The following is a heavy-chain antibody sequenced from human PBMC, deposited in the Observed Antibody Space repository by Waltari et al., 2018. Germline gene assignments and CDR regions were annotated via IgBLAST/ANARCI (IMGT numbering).Heavy chain of an antibody. V-gene: IGHV1-69-2*01. CDR2: VDPEEGET. D-gene: IGHD3-3*01. Sequence: EVQLVQSGAEVKKPGATVKISCKASGYTFTDYYMHWVQQAPGKGLEWMGRVDPEEGETIYAEKFQGRVTITADTSTDTAYMELSSLRSEDTAVYYCATASGGYDFWSGYYKLWGQGTLVTVSS. J-gene: IGHJ4*02. CDR1: GYTFTDYY. CDR3: ATASGGYDFWSGYYKL.